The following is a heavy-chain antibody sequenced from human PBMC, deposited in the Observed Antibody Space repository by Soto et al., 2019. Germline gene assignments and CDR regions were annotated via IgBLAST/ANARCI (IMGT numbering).Heavy chain of an antibody. CDR2: IIPIFGTA. V-gene: IGHV1-69*01. J-gene: IGHJ6*02. CDR3: TRIRGEDYSCSRRGYHYGMDF. D-gene: IGHD6-6*01. Sequence: QVQLVQSGAEVKKPGSSVKVSCKASGGTFSSYAISWVRQAPGQGLEWMGGIIPIFGTANYAQKFQGRVTITADESTSTAYMWLSRLRSEDTAVYYCTRIRGEDYSCSRRGYHYGMDFWGQGATVTVSS. CDR1: GGTFSSYA.